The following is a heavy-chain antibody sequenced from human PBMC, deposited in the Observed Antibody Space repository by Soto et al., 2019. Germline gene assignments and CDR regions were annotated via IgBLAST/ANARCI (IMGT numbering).Heavy chain of an antibody. CDR3: ERGAPKNHIVATITPSS. Sequence: GGSLRLSCAASGFTFSSYEMNWVRQAPGKGLEWVSYISSSGSTIYYADSVKGRFTISRDNAKNSLYLQMNSLRAEDTAVYYCERGAPKNHIVATITPSSWGQGTLVTVSS. CDR1: GFTFSSYE. CDR2: ISSSGSTI. D-gene: IGHD5-12*01. J-gene: IGHJ5*02. V-gene: IGHV3-48*03.